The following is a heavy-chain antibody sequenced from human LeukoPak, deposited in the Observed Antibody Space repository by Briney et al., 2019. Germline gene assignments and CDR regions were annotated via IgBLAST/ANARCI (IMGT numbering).Heavy chain of an antibody. CDR2: ISGSGGST. J-gene: IGHJ4*02. CDR1: GFTFSSYA. D-gene: IGHD6-13*01. CDR3: AKGHSSWPYYFDY. Sequence: GGSLRLPCAASGFTFSSYATSWVCQAPGKGLERVSAISGSGGSTYYADSVKGRFTISRDNSKNTLYLQMNSLRAEDTAVYYCAKGHSSWPYYFDYWGQGTLVTVSS. V-gene: IGHV3-23*01.